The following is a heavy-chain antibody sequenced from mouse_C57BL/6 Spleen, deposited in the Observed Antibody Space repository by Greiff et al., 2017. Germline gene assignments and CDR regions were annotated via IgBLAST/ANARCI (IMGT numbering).Heavy chain of an antibody. V-gene: IGHV14-3*01. CDR3: ANGTFIYCGNYGSMDY. Sequence: VQLQQSVAELVRPGASVKLSCTASGFNIKNTYMPWVKQRPEQGLEWIGRIDPAYSNTKYAPKFQGKATITADTSSNTAYLQLSSLTSEDTAIYSCANGTFIYCGNYGSMDYWGQGTSVTVSS. CDR2: IDPAYSNT. CDR1: GFNIKNTY. J-gene: IGHJ4*01. D-gene: IGHD2-1*01.